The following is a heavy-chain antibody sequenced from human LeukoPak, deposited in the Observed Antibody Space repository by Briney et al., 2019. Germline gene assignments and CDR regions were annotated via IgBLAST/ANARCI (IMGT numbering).Heavy chain of an antibody. Sequence: GGTLRLSCAASRFTFSSYGLHRDPQAQGKGLEGVADIWYGGINQYSADTDKGRFTISSDNSKNTLYLQMTSLSAEDTAVYYCARVGPTPCCSGGSCYSKDYWGQGTLVTVSS. CDR1: RFTFSSYG. V-gene: IGHV3-33*01. CDR3: ARVGPTPCCSGGSCYSKDY. D-gene: IGHD2-15*01. J-gene: IGHJ4*02. CDR2: IWYGGINQ.